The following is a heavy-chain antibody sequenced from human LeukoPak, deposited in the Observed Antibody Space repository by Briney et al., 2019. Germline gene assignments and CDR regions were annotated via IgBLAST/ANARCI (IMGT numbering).Heavy chain of an antibody. CDR1: GYTFTSYY. V-gene: IGHV1-46*01. Sequence: ASVKVSCKASGYTFTSYYMHWVRQAPGQGLEWMGIINPSGGSTSYAQKFQGRVTMTRNTSISTAYMELSSLRSEDTAVYYCARGPRGTAMVPDDDAFDIWGQGTMVTVSS. J-gene: IGHJ3*02. CDR2: INPSGGST. CDR3: ARGPRGTAMVPDDDAFDI. D-gene: IGHD5-18*01.